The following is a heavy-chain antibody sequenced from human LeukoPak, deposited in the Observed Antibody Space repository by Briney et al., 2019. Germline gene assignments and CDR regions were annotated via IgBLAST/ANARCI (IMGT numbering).Heavy chain of an antibody. CDR3: ARGQEVAAPYYYYYMDV. CDR1: GYTFTGYY. Sequence: ASVKVSCKASGYTFTGYYMHWVRQAPGQGLGWMGWMNPNSGNTGYAQRFQGRVTMTRNTSISTAYMELGSLRSEDTAVYYCARGQEVAAPYYYYYMDVWGKGTTVTISS. V-gene: IGHV1-8*02. J-gene: IGHJ6*03. CDR2: MNPNSGNT. D-gene: IGHD6-19*01.